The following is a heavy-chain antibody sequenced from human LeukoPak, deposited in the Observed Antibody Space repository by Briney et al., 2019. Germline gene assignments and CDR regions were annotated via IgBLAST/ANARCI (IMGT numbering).Heavy chain of an antibody. Sequence: GGSLRLSCAVSGITLSNYGMTWVRQAPGKGLECVAGISDTGGRTNYADSVKGRFTISRDNPKNTLYLQMNSLRPEDTAVYYCAKDSHGSEPYGGIDYWGQGTLVTVSS. V-gene: IGHV3-23*01. D-gene: IGHD4-23*01. CDR2: ISDTGGRT. J-gene: IGHJ4*02. CDR3: AKDSHGSEPYGGIDY. CDR1: GITLSNYG.